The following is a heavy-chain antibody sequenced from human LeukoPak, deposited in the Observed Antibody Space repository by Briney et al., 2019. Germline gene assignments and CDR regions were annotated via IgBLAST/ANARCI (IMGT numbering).Heavy chain of an antibody. CDR2: ISSSGSTI. D-gene: IGHD3-22*01. CDR1: GFTFSDYY. Sequence: GGSLRLSCTASGFTFSDYYMSWIRQAPGKGLEWVSYISSSGSTIYYADSVKGRFTISRDNAKNSLYLQMNSLRAEDTAVYYCARDTLNYYDSSGYSGMDYWGQGTLVTVSS. J-gene: IGHJ4*02. V-gene: IGHV3-11*01. CDR3: ARDTLNYYDSSGYSGMDY.